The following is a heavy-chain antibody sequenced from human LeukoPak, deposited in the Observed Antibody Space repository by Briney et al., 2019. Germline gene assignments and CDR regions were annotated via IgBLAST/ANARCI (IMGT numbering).Heavy chain of an antibody. Sequence: GRSLRLSCTASGFTFGDYAMSWVRQAPGKGLEWVGFISSRAYGATTEYAASVRGRFTISSDDSTRIVQLQMKSLKNEDTDVYYCTRDDYYGSGSYYNVPGRRHFDYRLQGTLVSVPS. J-gene: IGHJ4*02. CDR2: ISSRAYGATT. D-gene: IGHD3-10*01. CDR1: GFTFGDYA. CDR3: TRDDYYGSGSYYNVPGRRHFDY. V-gene: IGHV3-49*04.